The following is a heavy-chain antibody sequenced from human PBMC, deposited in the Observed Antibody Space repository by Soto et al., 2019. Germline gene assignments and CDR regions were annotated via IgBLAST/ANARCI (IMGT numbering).Heavy chain of an antibody. CDR1: GYTFTSYY. V-gene: IGHV1-46*03. J-gene: IGHJ1*01. Sequence: ASVKVSCKASGYTFTSYYMHWVRQAPGQGLEWMGIINPSGGSTSYAQKFQGRVTMTRDTSTSTVYMGLSSLRSEDTAVYYCARAGLTYYFQHWGQGTLVTVSS. CDR3: ARAGLTYYFQH. CDR2: INPSGGST.